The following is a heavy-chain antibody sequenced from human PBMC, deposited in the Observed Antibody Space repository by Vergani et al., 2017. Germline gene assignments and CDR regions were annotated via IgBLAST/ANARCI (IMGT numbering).Heavy chain of an antibody. CDR3: ARPASGAAAGTGWFDP. Sequence: QLQLQESGPGLVKPSETLSLTCTVSGGSISSSSYYWGWIRQPPGKGLEWIGSIYYSGSTYYNPSLKSRVTISVDTSKNQFSLKLSSVTAADTAVYYCARPASGAAAGTGWFDPWGQGTLVTVSS. V-gene: IGHV4-39*01. CDR2: IYYSGST. J-gene: IGHJ5*02. CDR1: GGSISSSSYY. D-gene: IGHD6-13*01.